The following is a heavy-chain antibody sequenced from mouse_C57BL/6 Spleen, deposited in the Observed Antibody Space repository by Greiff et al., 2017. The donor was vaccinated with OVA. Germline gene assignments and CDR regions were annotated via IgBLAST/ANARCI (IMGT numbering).Heavy chain of an antibody. D-gene: IGHD1-1*01. V-gene: IGHV1-50*01. Sequence: QVQLKQPGAELVKPGASVKLSCKASGYTFTSYWMQWVNQRPGQGLEWIGEIDPSDSYTNYNQKFKGQATLTVDTSSSTAYMQLSSLTSDDSAVYYCARSLNYYGNSPFDYWGQGTTLTVSS. CDR1: GYTFTSYW. J-gene: IGHJ2*01. CDR2: IDPSDSYT. CDR3: ARSLNYYGNSPFDY.